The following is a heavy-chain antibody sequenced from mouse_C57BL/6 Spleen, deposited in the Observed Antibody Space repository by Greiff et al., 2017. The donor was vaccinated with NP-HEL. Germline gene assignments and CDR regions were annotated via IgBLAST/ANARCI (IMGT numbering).Heavy chain of an antibody. J-gene: IGHJ3*01. CDR1: GFTFSNYW. CDR2: IRLKSDNYAT. V-gene: IGHV6-3*01. CDR3: TVPFAY. Sequence: EVKLEESGGGLVQPGGSMKLSCVASGFTFSNYWMNWVRQSPEKGLEWVAQIRLKSDNYATHYAESVKGRFTISRDDSKSSGYLQMNNVRAEDTGIYYCTVPFAYWGQGTPVTVSA.